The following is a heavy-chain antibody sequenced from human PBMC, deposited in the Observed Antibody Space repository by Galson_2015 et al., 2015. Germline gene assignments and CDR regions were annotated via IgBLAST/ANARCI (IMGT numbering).Heavy chain of an antibody. V-gene: IGHV4-39*01. J-gene: IGHJ3*02. D-gene: IGHD2-21*02. CDR2: FFYSGDT. CDR1: GGSITSANYF. CDR3: ARHFDRGDNERAFDI. Sequence: SETLSLTCTVSGGSITSANYFWGWLRQPPGKGLEWIGSFFYSGDTYYNPSLKSRVTISVDTSMNHFSLKLSSVTAADTALYYCARHFDRGDNERAFDIWGQGTMVTVSS.